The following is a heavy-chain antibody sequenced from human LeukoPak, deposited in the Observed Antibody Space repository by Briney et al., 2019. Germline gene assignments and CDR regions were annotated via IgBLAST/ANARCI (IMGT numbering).Heavy chain of an antibody. Sequence: GGSLRLSCVASGLTFSTYAMSWVRQAPGKGLEWVSGISGSGGSSPYADSVKGRFTISRDNSKKTLYLKMNSLRAEDTAVYYCAKDLEDTAMIRRPFDIWGQGTMVTVSS. CDR3: AKDLEDTAMIRRPFDI. CDR1: GLTFSTYA. CDR2: ISGSGGSS. J-gene: IGHJ3*02. D-gene: IGHD5-18*01. V-gene: IGHV3-23*01.